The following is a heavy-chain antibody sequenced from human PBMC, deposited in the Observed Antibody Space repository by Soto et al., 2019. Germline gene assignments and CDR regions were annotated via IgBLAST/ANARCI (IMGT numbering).Heavy chain of an antibody. D-gene: IGHD1-1*01. CDR2: IIPVFGST. CDR1: GGTFSSYS. J-gene: IGHJ4*02. Sequence: SVKVSCKASGGTFSSYSISWVRQTPGQGLEWMGGIIPVFGSTNYAQNFKDRVSFSADESTGTAYMELRSLRSEDTAVYYCARVGAPGTTLDYYDYWAQGTPVTVSS. CDR3: ARVGAPGTTLDYYDY. V-gene: IGHV1-69*13.